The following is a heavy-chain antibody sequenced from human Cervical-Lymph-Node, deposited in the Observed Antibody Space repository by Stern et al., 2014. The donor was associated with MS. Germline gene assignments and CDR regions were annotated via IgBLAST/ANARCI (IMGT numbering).Heavy chain of an antibody. J-gene: IGHJ6*02. V-gene: IGHV1-3*03. CDR1: GYAFTKYA. CDR3: ARATHYDPQPRDFYYGMYV. Sequence: VQLVQSGAEVKKPGASVHVSCKASGYAFTKYAIHWVRQAPGQRLQWMGWIYGGNGNTKYSQAFQGRVTFTQDTSATTAYMEVRSLRSDDTAVYYCARATHYDPQPRDFYYGMYVWGQGTTVIVSS. CDR2: IYGGNGNT. D-gene: IGHD3-16*01.